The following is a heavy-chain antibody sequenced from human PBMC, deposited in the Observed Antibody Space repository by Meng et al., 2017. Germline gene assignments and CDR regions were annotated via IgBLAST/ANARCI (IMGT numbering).Heavy chain of an antibody. V-gene: IGHV1-18*01. J-gene: IGHJ4*02. Sequence: QGQLVQSGAEVKKPGASVKVSCNASAHTLSSDGFAWVRQAPGQGLEWMGWINAYNGYTDYAQKFLGRVTLTTDTSTNTSYMELRSLTSDDTAVYYCATRGNPYLDCWGQGTLVTVSS. CDR1: AHTLSSDG. CDR3: ATRGNPYLDC. CDR2: INAYNGYT.